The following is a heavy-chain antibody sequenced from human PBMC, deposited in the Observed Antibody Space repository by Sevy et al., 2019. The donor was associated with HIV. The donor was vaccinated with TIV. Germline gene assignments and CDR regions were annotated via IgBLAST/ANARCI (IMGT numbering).Heavy chain of an antibody. V-gene: IGHV5-51*01. CDR2: IYPDDSDA. CDR1: EYTFTTYW. J-gene: IGHJ3*02. D-gene: IGHD2-15*01. CDR3: ARYVRGGGCHDAFDI. Sequence: RGESLKISCKGSEYTFTTYWIGWVRQMPGKGLEWMGMIYPDDSDARYSPSFQGHVTISADKSVDTAYLQWSSLKASDTAMYYCARYVRGGGCHDAFDIWGQGTMVTVSS.